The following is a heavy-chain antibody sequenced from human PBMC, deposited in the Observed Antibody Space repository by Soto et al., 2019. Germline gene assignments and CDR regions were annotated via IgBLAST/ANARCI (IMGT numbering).Heavy chain of an antibody. Sequence: ASVKVSCKASGYTFTSSGISWVRQAPGRGLEWMGWISAYNGNTNYAQKLQGRVTMTTDTSTSTAYMELRSLRSDDTAVYYCARGRXVVAITMVRGRTNWFVPWGQGTLVTVSS. J-gene: IGHJ5*02. CDR3: ARGRXVVAITMVRGRTNWFVP. CDR2: ISAYNGNT. D-gene: IGHD3-10*01. V-gene: IGHV1-18*01. CDR1: GYTFTSSG.